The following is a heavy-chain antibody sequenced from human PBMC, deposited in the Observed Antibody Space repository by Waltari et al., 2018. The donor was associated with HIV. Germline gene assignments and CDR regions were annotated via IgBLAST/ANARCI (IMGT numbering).Heavy chain of an antibody. CDR3: VRDYDSSGYYSANWFDP. D-gene: IGHD3-22*01. V-gene: IGHV3-74*01. J-gene: IGHJ5*02. CDR1: GFTFRSYW. Sequence: EVQLVESGGGLVQPGGSLRLSCVASGFTFRSYWMHWVRQGPGRWLVWVSRINNEGSNTNYADSVKGRFTISRDNAKNTLYLQMNSLSAEDTAGYSCVRDYDSSGYYSANWFDPWGQGTLDTVSS. CDR2: INNEGSNT.